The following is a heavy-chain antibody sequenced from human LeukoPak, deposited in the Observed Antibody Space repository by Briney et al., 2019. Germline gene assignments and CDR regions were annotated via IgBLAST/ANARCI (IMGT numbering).Heavy chain of an antibody. CDR2: IIPIFGTA. CDR1: GGTFSSYA. V-gene: IGHV1-69*13. CDR3: ARSSGAGDAFDI. J-gene: IGHJ3*02. D-gene: IGHD1-14*01. Sequence: GASVKVSCKASGGTFSSYAISWVRQAPGQGLEWMGGIIPIFGTANYAQKFQGRVTITADESTSTAYMELSSLRSEDTAVYYCARSSGAGDAFDIWGQETMVTVSS.